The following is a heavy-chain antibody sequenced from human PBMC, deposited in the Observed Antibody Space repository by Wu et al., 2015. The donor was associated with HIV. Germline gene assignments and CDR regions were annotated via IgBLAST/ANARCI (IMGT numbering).Heavy chain of an antibody. CDR3: ARGRKLPDILGANEYFQH. CDR2: INPNSGGS. J-gene: IGHJ1*01. D-gene: IGHD1-26*01. CDR1: GYTFTGYY. V-gene: IGHV1-2*02. Sequence: QVQLVQSGAEVKKPGASVKVSCKVSGYTFTGYYMHWVRQAPGQGLEWMGWINPNSGGSNFAQKFQGRVTMTRDTSITTAYMEVSRLRSDDTALYYCARGRKLPDILGANEYFQHWGQGTLVTVSS.